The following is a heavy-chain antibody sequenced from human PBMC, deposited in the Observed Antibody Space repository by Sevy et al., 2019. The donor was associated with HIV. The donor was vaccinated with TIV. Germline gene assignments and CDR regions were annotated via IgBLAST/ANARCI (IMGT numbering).Heavy chain of an antibody. CDR1: GGSISSSSYY. Sequence: SETLSLTCTVSGGSISSSSYYWSWIRQSAGKGLEWIGRMYISGSTNYNPSLTSRVTMSIDTSKNHFSLKLTSVTAADTAVYFCARETTAGAVDSGGQGTLVTVCS. CDR3: ARETTAGAVDS. D-gene: IGHD6-19*01. J-gene: IGHJ5*01. V-gene: IGHV4-61*02. CDR2: MYISGST.